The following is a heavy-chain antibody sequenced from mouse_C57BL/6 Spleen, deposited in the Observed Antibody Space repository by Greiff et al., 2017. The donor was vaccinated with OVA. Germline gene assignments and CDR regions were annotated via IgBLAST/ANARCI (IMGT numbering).Heavy chain of an antibody. CDR2: IRNKANGYTT. J-gene: IGHJ1*03. CDR1: GFTFTDYY. V-gene: IGHV7-3*01. D-gene: IGHD2-5*01. CDR3: ARPYSNYWYFDV. Sequence: EVNLVESGGGLVQPGGSLSLSCAASGFTFTDYYMSWVRQPPGKALEWLGFIRNKANGYTTEYSASVKGRFTISRDNSQSILYLQMNALRAEDSATYYCARPYSNYWYFDVWGTGTTVTVSS.